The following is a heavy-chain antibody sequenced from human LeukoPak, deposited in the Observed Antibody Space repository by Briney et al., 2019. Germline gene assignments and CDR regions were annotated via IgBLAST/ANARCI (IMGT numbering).Heavy chain of an antibody. CDR1: GGTFSSYG. CDR2: ISGNNGNT. J-gene: IGHJ4*02. D-gene: IGHD6-13*01. Sequence: ASVKVSCKASGGTFSSYGISWVRQAPGQGLEWMTWISGNNGNTDFAKNFQGRVTMTTDTSTTTVYMELRSLKSDDTAVYFCARGGRDSSSWFFDYWGQGTLVTVSS. CDR3: ARGGRDSSSWFFDY. V-gene: IGHV1-18*01.